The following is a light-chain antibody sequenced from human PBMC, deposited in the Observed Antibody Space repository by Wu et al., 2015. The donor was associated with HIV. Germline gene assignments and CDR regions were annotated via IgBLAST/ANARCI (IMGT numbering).Light chain of an antibody. CDR3: QQYGSSEWS. V-gene: IGKV3-11*01. CDR1: QSVASF. CDR2: DAS. Sequence: EIVLTQFPATLSLSPGERATLSCRASQSVASFLAWYQQKPGQAPRLLIYDASNRATGIPARFSGSGSGTDFTLTISSLEPEDFAVYYCQQYGSSEWSFGQGTKVEIK. J-gene: IGKJ1*01.